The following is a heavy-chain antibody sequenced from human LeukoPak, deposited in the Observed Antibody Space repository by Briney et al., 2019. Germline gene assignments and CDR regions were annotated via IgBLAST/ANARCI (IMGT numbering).Heavy chain of an antibody. CDR3: AKANYNYYDSSGHDAFDI. J-gene: IGHJ3*02. CDR2: ISGSGGST. V-gene: IGHV3-23*01. D-gene: IGHD3-22*01. Sequence: GGSLRLSCAASGFTFSSYAMSWVRQAPGKGLEWVSAISGSGGSTYYADSVKGRFTISRDNSKNTLYLQMNSLRAEDTAVYYCAKANYNYYDSSGHDAFDIWGQGTMVTVSS. CDR1: GFTFSSYA.